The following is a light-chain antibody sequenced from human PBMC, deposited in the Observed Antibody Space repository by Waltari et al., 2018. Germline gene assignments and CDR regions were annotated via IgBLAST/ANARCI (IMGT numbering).Light chain of an antibody. V-gene: IGKV1-39*01. CDR2: VAS. Sequence: IQMTQSPSSLSASVGARVPITCRASQSISTSLNWYQQIPGKAPKLLIYVASTLQSGVPSRFSGSGSGTDFSLTISSLQPEDFATYYCQQSYTTAYTFGQGTKLEIK. J-gene: IGKJ2*01. CDR3: QQSYTTAYT. CDR1: QSISTS.